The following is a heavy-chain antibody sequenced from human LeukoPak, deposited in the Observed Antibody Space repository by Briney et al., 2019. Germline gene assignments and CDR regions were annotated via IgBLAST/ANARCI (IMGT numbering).Heavy chain of an antibody. CDR1: GGSVSSSFYS. Sequence: PSETLPLTCNVSGGSVSSSFYSWGWIRQPPGKGLEWIGSMYYSGSAHYNLSLKSRVTTSVDTSKNQFSLKLSSVTAADTAIYFCASATTYSIDDWGQGTLVTVSS. CDR3: ASATTYSIDD. J-gene: IGHJ4*01. D-gene: IGHD5-12*01. V-gene: IGHV4-39*01. CDR2: MYYSGSA.